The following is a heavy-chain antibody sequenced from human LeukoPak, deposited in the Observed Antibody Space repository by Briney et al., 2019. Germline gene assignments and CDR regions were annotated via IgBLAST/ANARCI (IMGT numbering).Heavy chain of an antibody. CDR1: GFTFSSYS. D-gene: IGHD3-16*01. CDR2: ISSTSSYI. CDR3: ARGGGLDV. V-gene: IGHV3-21*04. J-gene: IGHJ6*02. Sequence: GGSLRLSCAASGFTFSSYSMNWVRQAPGKGLEWVSFISSTSSYINYADSVKGRFTISRDNAKNSLYLQMSNLRAEDTAVYFCARGGGLDVWGQGATVTVSS.